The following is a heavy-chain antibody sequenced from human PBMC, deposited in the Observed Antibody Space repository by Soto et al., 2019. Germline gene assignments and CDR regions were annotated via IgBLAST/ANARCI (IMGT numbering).Heavy chain of an antibody. D-gene: IGHD2-15*01. CDR3: ARNLPRSLVVVAATKWYYYYMDV. CDR1: GGSISSYY. Sequence: SATLSLTCTVSGGSISSYYWSWIRQPPGKGLEWIGYIYYSGSTNYNPSLKSRVTISVDTSKNQFSLKLSSVTAADTAVYYCARNLPRSLVVVAATKWYYYYMDVWGKGTTVTVSS. J-gene: IGHJ6*03. CDR2: IYYSGST. V-gene: IGHV4-59*01.